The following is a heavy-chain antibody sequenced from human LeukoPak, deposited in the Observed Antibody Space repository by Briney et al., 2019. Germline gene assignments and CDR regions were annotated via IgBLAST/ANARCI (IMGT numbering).Heavy chain of an antibody. D-gene: IGHD3-10*01. CDR1: GFTFSSYA. CDR3: ARDALHYYGSGRYGMDV. V-gene: IGHV3-30-3*01. J-gene: IGHJ6*02. Sequence: GGSLRLSCAASGFTFSSYAMHWVRQAPGKGLERVAVISYDGSNKYYADSVKGRFTISRDNSKNTLYLQMNSLRAEDTAVYYCARDALHYYGSGRYGMDVWGRGTTVTVSS. CDR2: ISYDGSNK.